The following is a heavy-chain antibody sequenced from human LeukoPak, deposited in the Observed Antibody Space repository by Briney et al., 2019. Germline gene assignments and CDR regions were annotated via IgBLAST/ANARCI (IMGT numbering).Heavy chain of an antibody. J-gene: IGHJ4*02. CDR2: IIPIFGTA. CDR1: GGTFSSYA. Sequence: TSVKVSCKASGGTFSSYAISWVRQAPGQGLEWMGGIIPIFGTANYAQKFQGRVTITTDESTSTAYMELSSLRSEDTAVYYCATTYYYDSSGPNPGYFDYWGQGTLVTVS. D-gene: IGHD3-22*01. V-gene: IGHV1-69*05. CDR3: ATTYYYDSSGPNPGYFDY.